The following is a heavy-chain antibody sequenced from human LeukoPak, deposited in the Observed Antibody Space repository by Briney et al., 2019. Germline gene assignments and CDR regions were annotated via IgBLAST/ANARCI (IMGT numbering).Heavy chain of an antibody. CDR3: ARTYPGIARAGTFDY. J-gene: IGHJ4*02. CDR1: GFTFNSYW. D-gene: IGHD6-19*01. Sequence: PGGSLRLSCAASGFTFNSYWMSWVRQAPGKGLEWVANIKEDGSEKYYVDSVKGRFTISRDNAKNSLYLQMNSLRAEDTAVYYCARTYPGIARAGTFDYWGQGTLVTVSS. V-gene: IGHV3-7*01. CDR2: IKEDGSEK.